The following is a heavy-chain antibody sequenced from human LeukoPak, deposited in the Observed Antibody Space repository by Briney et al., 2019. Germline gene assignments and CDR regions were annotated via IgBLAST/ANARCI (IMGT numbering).Heavy chain of an antibody. CDR1: GSGFTFNNYW. CDR3: ATLISGWSLY. CDR2: INADGSTT. V-gene: IGHV3-74*01. Sequence: PGGSLRLSCAASGSGFTFNNYWMHWVRQAPGKGLVWVSRINADGSTTSYADSVRGRFTISRDNAKNPLYLQMNGLRAEDKAVYYCATLISGWSLYWGQGTLVTVSS. D-gene: IGHD6-19*01. J-gene: IGHJ4*02.